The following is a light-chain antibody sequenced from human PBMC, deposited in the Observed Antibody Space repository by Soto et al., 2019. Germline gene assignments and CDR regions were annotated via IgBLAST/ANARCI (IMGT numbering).Light chain of an antibody. CDR1: QSITTY. CDR3: XQXXXXPRT. J-gene: IGKJ1*01. Sequence: DIQMTQSPSSLSASVGDRVTITCRASQSITTYLNWYQQKPGKAPKLLIYATSSLQSGVPSRFSGSGSGPDFTLTISSLQPEHFATXXXXQXXXXPRTFXQGTKVDIK. V-gene: IGKV1-39*01. CDR2: ATS.